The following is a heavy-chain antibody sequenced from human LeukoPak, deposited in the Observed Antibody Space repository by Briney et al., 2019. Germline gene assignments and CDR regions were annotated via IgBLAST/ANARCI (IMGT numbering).Heavy chain of an antibody. J-gene: IGHJ4*02. Sequence: PSETLSLTCTVSGGSISSYYWSWIRQPAGKGLEWIGYIYYSGSTNYNPSLKSRVTISVDTSKNQFSLKLSSVTAADTAVYYCARATTIAALRDWGQGTLVTVSS. V-gene: IGHV4-59*01. D-gene: IGHD6-6*01. CDR3: ARATTIAALRD. CDR2: IYYSGST. CDR1: GGSISSYY.